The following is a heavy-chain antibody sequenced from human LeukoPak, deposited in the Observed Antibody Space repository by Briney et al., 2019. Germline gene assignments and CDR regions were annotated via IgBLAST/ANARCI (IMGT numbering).Heavy chain of an antibody. J-gene: IGHJ6*02. Sequence: DSIQGRFTISRDNAENSLYLQMNSLRAEDTALYYCAMTYYYDSSGPGDYYYGMDVWGQGTTVTVSS. V-gene: IGHV3-9*01. D-gene: IGHD3-22*01. CDR3: AMTYYYDSSGPGDYYYGMDV.